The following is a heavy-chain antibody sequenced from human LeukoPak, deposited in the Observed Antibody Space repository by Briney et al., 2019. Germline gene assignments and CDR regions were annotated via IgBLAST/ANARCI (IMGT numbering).Heavy chain of an antibody. Sequence: ASVKVSCKASGYTFTGYYMHWVRQAPGQGLEWMGRIIPILGIANYAQKFQGRVTITADKSTSTAYMELSSLRSEDTAVYYCASQPMPTKYNWFDPWGQGTLVTVSS. CDR3: ASQPMPTKYNWFDP. V-gene: IGHV1-69*02. D-gene: IGHD2-2*01. CDR1: GYTFTGYY. J-gene: IGHJ5*02. CDR2: IIPILGIA.